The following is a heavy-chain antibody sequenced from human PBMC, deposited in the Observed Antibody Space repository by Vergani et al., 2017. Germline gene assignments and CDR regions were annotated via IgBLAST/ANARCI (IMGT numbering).Heavy chain of an antibody. CDR2: ISSSSSYI. CDR3: ARDSNSGYDSADY. Sequence: EVQLVESGGGLVKPGGSLRLSCAASGITFSSYSMNWVRQAPGKGLEWVSSISSSSSYIYYAYSVKGRFTISRDNAKNSLYLQMNSLRAEDTAVYYCARDSNSGYDSADYWGQGTLVTVSS. CDR1: GITFSSYS. D-gene: IGHD5-12*01. V-gene: IGHV3-21*01. J-gene: IGHJ4*02.